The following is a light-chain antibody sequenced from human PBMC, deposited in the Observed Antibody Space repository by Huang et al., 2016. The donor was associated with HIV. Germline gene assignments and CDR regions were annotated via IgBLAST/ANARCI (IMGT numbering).Light chain of an antibody. CDR1: QNVSSY. Sequence: EIVLTQSPATLSLSPGERATLSCRAGQNVSSYLAWYQQKPGQAPRLLIYDASNRVTGIPARFSGSGSGTDFTLTISSLEPEDFAVYYCQQRSIWPWTFGQGTKVEIK. CDR2: DAS. J-gene: IGKJ1*01. V-gene: IGKV3-11*01. CDR3: QQRSIWPWT.